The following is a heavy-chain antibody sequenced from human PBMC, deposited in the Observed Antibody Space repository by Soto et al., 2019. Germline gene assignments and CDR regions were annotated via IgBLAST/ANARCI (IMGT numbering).Heavy chain of an antibody. CDR3: ARLSLGPMDV. CDR1: GASISSSSFY. J-gene: IGHJ6*02. Sequence: LQLQRACPGLVKPSETLSLTCTVSGASISSSSFYWGWIREPPGKGPEWIGSVYFSGISYYNPSLKRRLTMSVDTSRNQFSMNLTSVTAADTAVYYCARLSLGPMDVWGQGTTVTVSS. CDR2: VYFSGIS. V-gene: IGHV4-39*01. D-gene: IGHD1-26*01.